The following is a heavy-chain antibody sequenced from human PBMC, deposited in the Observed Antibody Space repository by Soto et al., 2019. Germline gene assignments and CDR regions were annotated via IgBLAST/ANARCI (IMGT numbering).Heavy chain of an antibody. CDR2: IIHSGTT. Sequence: QVQLQQWGAGLLKPSETLSLTCAVYGGPFSGYYWSWIRQPPGKGLEWIGEIIHSGTTNYNPSLKRRVTMSVDTSKNQFSLKLSSVTAADTAVYYCARKRVATFYYNMDVWGQGTTVTVSS. CDR3: ARKRVATFYYNMDV. J-gene: IGHJ6*03. V-gene: IGHV4-34*12. D-gene: IGHD5-12*01. CDR1: GGPFSGYY.